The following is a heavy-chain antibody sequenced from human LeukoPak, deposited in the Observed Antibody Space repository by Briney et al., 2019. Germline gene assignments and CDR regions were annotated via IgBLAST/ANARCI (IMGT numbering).Heavy chain of an antibody. CDR1: GYTFTSYA. CDR2: IIPIFGTA. V-gene: IGHV1-69*13. J-gene: IGHJ4*02. Sequence: SVKVSCKASGYTFTSYAISWVRQAPGQGLEWMGGIIPIFGTANYAQKFQGRVTITADESTSTAYMELSSLRSEDTAVYYCARAEGATHYFDYWGQGTLVTVSS. CDR3: ARAEGATHYFDY. D-gene: IGHD1-26*01.